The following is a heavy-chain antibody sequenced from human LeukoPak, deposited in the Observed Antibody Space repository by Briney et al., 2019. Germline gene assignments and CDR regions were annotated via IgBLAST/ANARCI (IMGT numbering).Heavy chain of an antibody. V-gene: IGHV4-39*01. Sequence: SETLSLTCTVSGGSISSSNSYWGWIRQPPGKGLEWIGTIYHTGSTYYNPSLKSRVTISVDTSKNQFSLKLSSVTAADTAVYYCAIGLGNAFDIWGQGTMVTVSS. CDR3: AIGLGNAFDI. CDR2: IYHTGST. CDR1: GGSISSSNSY. J-gene: IGHJ3*02. D-gene: IGHD7-27*01.